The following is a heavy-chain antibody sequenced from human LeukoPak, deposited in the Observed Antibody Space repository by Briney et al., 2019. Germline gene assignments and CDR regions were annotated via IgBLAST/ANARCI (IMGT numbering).Heavy chain of an antibody. CDR3: ARIPCKAAAGTPSRY. CDR1: GFSLSTRGMC. Sequence: SGPALVKPTKTLTLTCTLSGFSLSTRGMCVSWIRQPPGKALEWLARIDWDDYKYYSTSMKIMLTISKNTSKNQVVLTMTNMDPVDTATYYCARIPCKAAAGTPSRYWGEGTLVTVSS. D-gene: IGHD6-13*01. CDR2: IDWDDYK. J-gene: IGHJ4*02. V-gene: IGHV2-70*11.